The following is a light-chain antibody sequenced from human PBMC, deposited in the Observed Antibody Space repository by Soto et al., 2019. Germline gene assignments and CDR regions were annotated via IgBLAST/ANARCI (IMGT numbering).Light chain of an antibody. Sequence: SVLAQPPSASGSPGQSVTISVTGTSSDVGTYNYVSWYQQHPGKAPKLMIYEVNKRPAGVPDRFSGSKSGIMASLTVSGLQAEDEADYYCSSYAGNNNLYVFGTGTKVTVL. CDR2: EVN. CDR3: SSYAGNNNLYV. CDR1: SSDVGTYNY. J-gene: IGLJ1*01. V-gene: IGLV2-8*01.